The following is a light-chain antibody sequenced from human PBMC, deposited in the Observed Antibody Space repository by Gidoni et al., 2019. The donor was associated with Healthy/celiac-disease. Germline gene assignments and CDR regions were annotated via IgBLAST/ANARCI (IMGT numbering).Light chain of an antibody. CDR3: CSYAGSSEV. CDR2: EVS. CDR1: SSDVGSYIL. V-gene: IGLV2-23*02. J-gene: IGLJ2*01. Sequence: QSALIQPASASGSPGKSITISCTGTSSDVGSYILVSLYQQHPGKAPKLMIYEVSKRPSGVSNRFSGSKSGNTASLTISGLQAEDEADYSCCSYAGSSEVFGGWTKLTVL.